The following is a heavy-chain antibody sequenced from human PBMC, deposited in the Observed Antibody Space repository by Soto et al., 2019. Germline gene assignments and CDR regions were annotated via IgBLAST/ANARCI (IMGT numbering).Heavy chain of an antibody. J-gene: IGHJ6*03. V-gene: IGHV4-39*01. CDR3: ARTGSNYYYYYMDV. CDR1: GVSISSSSYY. CDR2: IYYSGST. Sequence: SETLSLTCTVSGVSISSSSYYWGWIRQPPGKGLEWIGSIYYSGSTYYNPSLKSRVTISVDTSRNQFSLKLSSVTAADTAVYYCARTGSNYYYYYMDVWGKGTTVTAP.